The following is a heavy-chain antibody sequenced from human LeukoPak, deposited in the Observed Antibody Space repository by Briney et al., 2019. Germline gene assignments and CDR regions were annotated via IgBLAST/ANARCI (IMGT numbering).Heavy chain of an antibody. CDR2: IYTSGST. J-gene: IGHJ4*02. CDR3: ASGAPRSGFY. D-gene: IGHD5-18*01. Sequence: SQTLSLTCTVSGGSNSSGSYYWSWIRQPAGKGLEWIGRIYTSGSTNYNPSLKSRVTISIDTSKNQFSLKLSSVTAADTAVYYCASGAPRSGFYWGQGTLVTASS. V-gene: IGHV4-61*02. CDR1: GGSNSSGSYY.